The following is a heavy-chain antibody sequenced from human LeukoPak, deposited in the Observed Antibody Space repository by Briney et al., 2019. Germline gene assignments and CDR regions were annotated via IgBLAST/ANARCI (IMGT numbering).Heavy chain of an antibody. V-gene: IGHV1-69*06. CDR3: ARYSSGYSYWYFDL. Sequence: GSSVKVSCKASGGTFSSYAISWVRQAPGHALEWMGRIIPIFGTANYAQKFQGRVTITADKSTSTAYMELSSLRSEDTAVYYCARYSSGYSYWYFDLWGRGTLVTVSS. J-gene: IGHJ2*01. CDR2: IIPIFGTA. D-gene: IGHD6-19*01. CDR1: GGTFSSYA.